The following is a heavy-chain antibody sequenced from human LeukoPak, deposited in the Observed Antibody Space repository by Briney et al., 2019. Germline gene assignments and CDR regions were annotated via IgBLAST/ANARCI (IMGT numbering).Heavy chain of an antibody. Sequence: GGSLRLSCAASEFTFSNYAMHWVRQVPGKGLEWVAVIKGRFTISRDNSKNTLYLQMNSLRTEDSAVYSCARNGLLRGYHTWFLSWGQETLVTVSS. CDR3: ARNGLLRGYHTWFLS. D-gene: IGHD3-3*01. CDR1: EFTFSNYA. V-gene: IGHV3-30*01. J-gene: IGHJ5*02.